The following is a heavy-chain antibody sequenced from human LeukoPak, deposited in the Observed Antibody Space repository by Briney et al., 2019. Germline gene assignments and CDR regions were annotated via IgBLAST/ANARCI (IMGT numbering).Heavy chain of an antibody. CDR2: IYSSGRT. CDR1: GDSISSGSYY. D-gene: IGHD3-22*01. V-gene: IGHV4-61*02. J-gene: IGHJ6*03. CDR3: ARSSEGRYYYDSSGFSYYYYMDV. Sequence: SETLSLTCTVSGDSISSGSYYWSWIRQPAGAGLEWIGRIYSSGRTHYSPSLKSRVTISVDTSKNQFSLKLSSVTAADTAVYYCARSSEGRYYYDSSGFSYYYYMDVWGKGTTVTISS.